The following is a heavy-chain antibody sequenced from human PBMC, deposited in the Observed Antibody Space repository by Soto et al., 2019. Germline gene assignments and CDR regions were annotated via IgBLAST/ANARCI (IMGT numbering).Heavy chain of an antibody. D-gene: IGHD6-13*01. CDR2: INPDTGGT. Sequence: QVRLLQSGAEVKESGASVKVSCEASGYTFTAYYIHWVRQAPGQGLEWMGWINPDTGGTDYAQKFQGWVTMTRDTSITPAFMELASLKIDDPAVYYCARAIARDGSSWYRGGYDSWGQGTLVTVSS. CDR3: ARAIARDGSSWYRGGYDS. CDR1: GYTFTAYY. J-gene: IGHJ4*02. V-gene: IGHV1-2*04.